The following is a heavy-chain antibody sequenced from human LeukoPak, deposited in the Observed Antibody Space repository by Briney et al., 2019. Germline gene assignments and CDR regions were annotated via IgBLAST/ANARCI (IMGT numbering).Heavy chain of an antibody. CDR1: GGSFSGYY. Sequence: SETLSLTCAVYGGSFSGYYWSWIRQPPGKGLEWIGSIYYSGSTYYNPSLKSRVTISVDTSKNQFSLKLSSVTAADTAVYYCARVNGYCSSTSCYAGDYYYYMDVWGKGTTVTISS. V-gene: IGHV4-34*01. D-gene: IGHD2-2*03. CDR3: ARVNGYCSSTSCYAGDYYYYMDV. CDR2: IYYSGST. J-gene: IGHJ6*03.